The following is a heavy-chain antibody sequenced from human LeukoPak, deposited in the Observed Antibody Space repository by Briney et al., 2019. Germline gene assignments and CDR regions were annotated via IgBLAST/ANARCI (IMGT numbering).Heavy chain of an antibody. CDR2: IYYSGST. CDR1: GGSISSYY. Sequence: PSETLSLTCTVSGGSISSYYWSWIRQPPGKGLEWIGYIYYSGSTNYNPSLKSRVTISVDTSKNQFSLKLSSVTAADTAVYYCARHVRVDDYSDLNWAFDYWGQGTLVTVSS. CDR3: ARHVRVDDYSDLNWAFDY. J-gene: IGHJ4*02. D-gene: IGHD4-17*01. V-gene: IGHV4-59*08.